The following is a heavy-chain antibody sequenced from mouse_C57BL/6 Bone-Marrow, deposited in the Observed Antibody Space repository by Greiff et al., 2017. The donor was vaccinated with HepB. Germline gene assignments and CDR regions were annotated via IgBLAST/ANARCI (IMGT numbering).Heavy chain of an antibody. CDR3: ASHYGSSYDY. D-gene: IGHD1-1*01. Sequence: EVQLQQSGPELVKPGASVKISCKASGYTFTDYYMNWVKQSHGKSLEWIGDINPNNGGTSYNQKFKGKATLTVDKSSSTAYMELRSLTSEDSAVYYCASHYGSSYDYWGQGTSVTVSS. CDR2: INPNNGGT. V-gene: IGHV1-26*01. J-gene: IGHJ4*01. CDR1: GYTFTDYY.